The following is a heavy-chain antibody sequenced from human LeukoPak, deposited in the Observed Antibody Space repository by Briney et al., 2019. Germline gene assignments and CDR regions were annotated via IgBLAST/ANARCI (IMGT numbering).Heavy chain of an antibody. Sequence: GESLKISCKSSGYIFSSYWIGWVRQMPGKGLEWMGIIYPGDSDTRYSPSFQGQVTISADKSISTAFLPWSSLKASDTAIYYCARRTGYSNFDYWGQGVLVTVSS. CDR2: IYPGDSDT. J-gene: IGHJ4*02. V-gene: IGHV5-51*01. D-gene: IGHD5-24*01. CDR1: GYIFSSYW. CDR3: ARRTGYSNFDY.